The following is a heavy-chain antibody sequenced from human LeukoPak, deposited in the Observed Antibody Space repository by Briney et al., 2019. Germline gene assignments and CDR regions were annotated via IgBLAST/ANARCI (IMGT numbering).Heavy chain of an antibody. V-gene: IGHV3-72*01. CDR3: ARDSQRSYYSDQYWYFDL. CDR2: SRSKANNYIT. D-gene: IGHD1-26*01. Sequence: LSGGSLRLSCAASGFTFSDHYMDWVRQAPGKGLEWVGRSRSKANNYITEYAASVKGRFAVSRDDSKNSLYLQMNSLKTEDTAVYYCARDSQRSYYSDQYWYFDLWGRGTLVTVSS. J-gene: IGHJ2*01. CDR1: GFTFSDHY.